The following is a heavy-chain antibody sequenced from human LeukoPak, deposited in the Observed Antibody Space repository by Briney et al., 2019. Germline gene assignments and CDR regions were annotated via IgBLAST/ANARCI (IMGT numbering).Heavy chain of an antibody. D-gene: IGHD3-10*01. J-gene: IGHJ3*02. Sequence: PGGSLRLSCAASGFTLSSYWMSWVRQAPGKGLEWVANIKEDGSEKYYVDSVKGRFTISRDNAKNSLYLHMNSLIAEDTAMYYCARDWVAGVPFDAFDIWGQGTMVSVSS. CDR1: GFTLSSYW. CDR3: ARDWVAGVPFDAFDI. V-gene: IGHV3-7*03. CDR2: IKEDGSEK.